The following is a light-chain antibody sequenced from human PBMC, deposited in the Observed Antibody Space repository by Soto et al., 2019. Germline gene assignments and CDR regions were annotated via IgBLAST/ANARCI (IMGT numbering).Light chain of an antibody. V-gene: IGLV2-14*03. CDR1: NSDVGGYDS. J-gene: IGLJ2*01. CDR2: DVS. CDR3: SSFTSSTTLVL. Sequence: QSVLTQPASVSGSPGQSITISCTETNSDVGGYDSVSWYQQHPGKAPKLIIFDVSHRPSGISDRFSGSKSGNTASLTISGLHAEDEADYHCSSFTSSTTLVLFGGGTKLTVL.